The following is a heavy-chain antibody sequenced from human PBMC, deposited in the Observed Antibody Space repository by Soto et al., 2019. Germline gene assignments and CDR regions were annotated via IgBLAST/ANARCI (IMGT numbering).Heavy chain of an antibody. CDR1: GYTFTNYC. CDR3: ARDLLRYFDWVPYGMDV. V-gene: IGHV1-3*01. CDR2: INAGNGNT. D-gene: IGHD3-9*01. J-gene: IGHJ6*02. Sequence: GAPVKVSSKASGYTFTNYCLSWVRQAPGQGLEWMGWINAGNGNTKYSQKFQGRVTITRDTSASTAYMELSSLRSEDTAVYYCARDLLRYFDWVPYGMDVWGQRPTVTVSS.